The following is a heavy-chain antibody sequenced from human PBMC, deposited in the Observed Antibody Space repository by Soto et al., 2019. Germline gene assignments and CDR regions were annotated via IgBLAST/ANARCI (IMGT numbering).Heavy chain of an antibody. CDR3: ARWSSSWFYMDV. Sequence: SETLSLTCTVSGGSISSYYWSWIRQPPGKGLEWIGYIHYSGSTNYNPSLKSRVTISVDTSKNQFSLKLSSVTAADTAVYYCARWSSSWFYMDVWGKGTTVTVSS. J-gene: IGHJ6*03. D-gene: IGHD6-13*01. CDR1: GGSISSYY. V-gene: IGHV4-59*01. CDR2: IHYSGST.